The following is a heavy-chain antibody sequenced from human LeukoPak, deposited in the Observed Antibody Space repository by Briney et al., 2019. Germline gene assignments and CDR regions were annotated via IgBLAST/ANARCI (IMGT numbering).Heavy chain of an antibody. D-gene: IGHD3-10*01. CDR1: GFTFSRYN. Sequence: GGPLRLSCAASGFTFSRYNMNWVRQAPGKGLEWVSLISSSSSYIYFADSVKGRCTISRDNAKNSLYLQMHSLRAEDTAVYYCARGQIMVRGTIDYWGQGTLVTVSS. CDR2: ISSSSSYI. CDR3: ARGQIMVRGTIDY. V-gene: IGHV3-21*06. J-gene: IGHJ4*02.